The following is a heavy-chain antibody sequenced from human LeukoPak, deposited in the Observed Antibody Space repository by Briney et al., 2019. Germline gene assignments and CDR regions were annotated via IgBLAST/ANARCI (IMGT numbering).Heavy chain of an antibody. CDR2: ISWNSGSI. CDR1: GFTFDDYA. J-gene: IGHJ5*02. CDR3: AKGEAAGIAAAGKSFDP. Sequence: PGRSLRPFCAASGFTFDDYAMHWVRQAPGKGLEWVSGISWNSGSIGCADSVKGRFTISRDNAKNSLYLQMNSLRAEDTALYYCAKGEAAGIAAAGKSFDPWGQGSLVTVSS. V-gene: IGHV3-9*01. D-gene: IGHD6-13*01.